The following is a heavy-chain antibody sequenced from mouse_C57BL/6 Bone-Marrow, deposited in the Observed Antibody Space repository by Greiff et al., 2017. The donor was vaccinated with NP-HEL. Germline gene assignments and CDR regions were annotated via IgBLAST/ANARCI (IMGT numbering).Heavy chain of an antibody. J-gene: IGHJ2*01. Sequence: ESGPGLVKPSQSLSLTCSVTGYSITSGYYWNWIRQFPGNKLEWMGYISYDGSNNYNPSLKNRISITRDTSKNQFFLKLNSVTTEDTATYYCASLDSSGLYFDYWGQGTTLTVSS. CDR3: ASLDSSGLYFDY. V-gene: IGHV3-6*01. CDR2: ISYDGSN. D-gene: IGHD3-2*02. CDR1: GYSITSGYY.